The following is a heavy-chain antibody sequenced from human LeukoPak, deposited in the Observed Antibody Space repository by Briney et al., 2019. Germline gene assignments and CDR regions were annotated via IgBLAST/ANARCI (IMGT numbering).Heavy chain of an antibody. CDR1: GGSISSSSSY. V-gene: IGHV4-39*01. D-gene: IGHD3-22*01. CDR2: IYYSGST. Sequence: SETLSLTCTVSGGSISSSSSYWGWIRQPPGKGLEWIGSIYYSGSTYYNPSLKSRITISVDTSKNQFSLKLSSVTAADTAVYYCARTRGYYDSWGQGTLVTVSS. CDR3: ARTRGYYDS. J-gene: IGHJ4*02.